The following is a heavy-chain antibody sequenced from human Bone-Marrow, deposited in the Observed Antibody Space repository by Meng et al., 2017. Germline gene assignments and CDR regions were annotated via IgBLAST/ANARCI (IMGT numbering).Heavy chain of an antibody. Sequence: ASVKVSCKASGYTFTSYGISWVRQAPGQGLEWIGWISAYNGNTNYAQKLQGRVTMTTDTSTSTAYMELRSLRSDDTAVYYCARDSAPEYCSGGSCYFGWFDPWGQGTLVTVSS. V-gene: IGHV1-18*01. D-gene: IGHD2-15*01. CDR3: ARDSAPEYCSGGSCYFGWFDP. CDR2: ISAYNGNT. CDR1: GYTFTSYG. J-gene: IGHJ5*02.